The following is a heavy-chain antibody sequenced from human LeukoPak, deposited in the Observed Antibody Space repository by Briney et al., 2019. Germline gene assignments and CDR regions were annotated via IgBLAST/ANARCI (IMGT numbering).Heavy chain of an antibody. Sequence: GGSLRLSCAASGFTVSTNYMTWVRQAPGKGLEWVSVIYSGGSTFHADSVKGRFTISRDNSKNTLYLQMNSLRAEDTAVYYCARASIAASGYYFDYWGQGTLVTVSS. CDR1: GFTVSTNY. D-gene: IGHD6-6*01. CDR2: IYSGGST. J-gene: IGHJ4*02. V-gene: IGHV3-66*02. CDR3: ARASIAASGYYFDY.